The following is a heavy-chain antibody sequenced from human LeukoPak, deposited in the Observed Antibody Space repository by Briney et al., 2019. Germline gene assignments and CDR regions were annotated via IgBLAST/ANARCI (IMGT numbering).Heavy chain of an antibody. CDR3: ARDFNLLAFDY. V-gene: IGHV3-48*03. Sequence: GGSLRLSCAASGFTFRSYEMKWVRQAPGKGLEWVSYISSSGSTIYYADSVKGRFTISRDNAKNSLYLQMNSLRAEDTAVYYCARDFNLLAFDYWGQGTLVTVSS. D-gene: IGHD1-14*01. CDR1: GFTFRSYE. CDR2: ISSSGSTI. J-gene: IGHJ4*02.